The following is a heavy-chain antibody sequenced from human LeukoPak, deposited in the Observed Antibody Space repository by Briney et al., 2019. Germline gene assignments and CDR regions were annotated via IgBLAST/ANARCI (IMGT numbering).Heavy chain of an antibody. CDR3: TTEWELLWSYFDY. J-gene: IGHJ4*02. V-gene: IGHV3-15*01. CDR2: IKRKTDGGTT. Sequence: GGSLRLSCAASGFTFSNAWMSWVGQAPGRGLEWVGRIKRKTDGGTTDCAGPVKGRFTISRDDSKTTLYMQMNSLKTEDTAVSYCTTEWELLWSYFDYWGPGTLVTVSS. CDR1: GFTFSNAW. D-gene: IGHD1-26*01.